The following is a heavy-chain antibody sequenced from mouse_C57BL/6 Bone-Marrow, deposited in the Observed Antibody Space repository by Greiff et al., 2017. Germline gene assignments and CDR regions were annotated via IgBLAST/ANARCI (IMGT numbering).Heavy chain of an antibody. D-gene: IGHD1-1*01. J-gene: IGHJ4*01. Sequence: QVQLQQSGAELVRPGTSVTMSCKASGYTFTNYWIGWAKQRPGHGLEWIGDIYPGGGYTNYNEKFKGKATLTADKSSSTAYMQFSSLTSDDSAIYYCARSRGGYYAMDYWGQGTSVTVSS. CDR1: GYTFTNYW. V-gene: IGHV1-63*01. CDR3: ARSRGGYYAMDY. CDR2: IYPGGGYT.